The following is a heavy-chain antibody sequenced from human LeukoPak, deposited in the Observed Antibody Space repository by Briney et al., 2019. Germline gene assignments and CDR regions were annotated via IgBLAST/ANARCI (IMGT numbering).Heavy chain of an antibody. Sequence: PSETLSLTCTVSGGSISSSYYYWGWIRQPPGKGLEWIGTMYNSGSTDYNPSLESRVTISVDTSKNQFSLKLSSVTAADTAVYYCAREADRWFDPWGQGTLVTVSS. V-gene: IGHV4-39*07. CDR1: GGSISSSYYY. J-gene: IGHJ5*02. CDR3: AREADRWFDP. CDR2: MYNSGST.